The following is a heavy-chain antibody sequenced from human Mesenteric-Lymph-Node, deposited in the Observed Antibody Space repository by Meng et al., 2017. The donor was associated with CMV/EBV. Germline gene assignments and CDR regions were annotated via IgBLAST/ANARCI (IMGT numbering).Heavy chain of an antibody. J-gene: IGHJ4*02. D-gene: IGHD6-19*01. CDR3: ARVKAVAGEPLDY. Sequence: GGSLRLSCAASGFTFSDYAMSWVRQAPGKGLEWVSLIYSGASSTYYADSVKGRFTISRDNSKNTLYLQMNSLRAEDTAVYYCARVKAVAGEPLDYWGQGTLVTVSS. V-gene: IGHV3-23*03. CDR2: IYSGASST. CDR1: GFTFSDYA.